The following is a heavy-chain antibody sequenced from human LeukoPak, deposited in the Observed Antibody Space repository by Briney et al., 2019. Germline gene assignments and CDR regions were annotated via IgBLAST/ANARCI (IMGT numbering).Heavy chain of an antibody. D-gene: IGHD1-26*01. V-gene: IGHV3-23*01. CDR2: ISGSGGST. CDR1: GLTFSSYA. J-gene: IGHJ4*02. Sequence: GGSLRLSCAASGLTFSSYAMSWVRQAPGKGLEWVSAISGSGGSTYYADSVKGRFTISRDNSKNTLYLQMNSLRAEDTAVYYCAKVPGGSSSILDYWGQGTLVTVSS. CDR3: AKVPGGSSSILDY.